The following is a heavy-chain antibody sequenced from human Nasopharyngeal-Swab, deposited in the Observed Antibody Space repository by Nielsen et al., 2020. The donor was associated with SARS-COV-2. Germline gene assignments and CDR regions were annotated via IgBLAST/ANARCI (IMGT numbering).Heavy chain of an antibody. CDR1: GFSLSNARMG. CDR3: ARIPVGYSSGWIFAFDI. V-gene: IGHV2-26*01. Sequence: SGPTLVKPTETLTLTCTVSGFSLSNARMGVSWIRQPPGKAPEWLAHIFSNDEKSYSTSLKSRLTISKDTSKSQVVLTMTNMDPVDTATYYCARIPVGYSSGWIFAFDIWGQGTMVTVSS. CDR2: IFSNDEK. J-gene: IGHJ3*02. D-gene: IGHD6-19*01.